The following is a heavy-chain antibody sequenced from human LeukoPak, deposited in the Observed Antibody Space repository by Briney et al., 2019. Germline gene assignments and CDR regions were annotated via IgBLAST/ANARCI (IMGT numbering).Heavy chain of an antibody. V-gene: IGHV4-4*07. CDR1: GGSINSYY. Sequence: PSETLSLTCTVSGGSINSYYCSWIRQPAGKGLEWIGRIYSSGGTNYNPSLKSRVTMSVNTSKNQFSLKLSSVTAADTAFYYCARDRDYGGIDYWGQGTLVTVSS. CDR2: IYSSGGT. D-gene: IGHD4/OR15-4a*01. CDR3: ARDRDYGGIDY. J-gene: IGHJ4*02.